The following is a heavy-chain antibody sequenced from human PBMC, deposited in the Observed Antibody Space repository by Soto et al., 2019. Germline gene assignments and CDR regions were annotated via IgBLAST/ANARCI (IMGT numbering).Heavy chain of an antibody. Sequence: GASVKVSCKASGYTFTSYYMHWVRQAPGQGLEWMGIINPSGGSTSYAQKFQGRVTMTRDTSTSTVYMELSSLRSEDTAVYYCARDTGVDIVPYYYMDVWGKGTTVTVS. J-gene: IGHJ6*03. CDR3: ARDTGVDIVPYYYMDV. CDR2: INPSGGST. V-gene: IGHV1-46*03. D-gene: IGHD5-12*01. CDR1: GYTFTSYY.